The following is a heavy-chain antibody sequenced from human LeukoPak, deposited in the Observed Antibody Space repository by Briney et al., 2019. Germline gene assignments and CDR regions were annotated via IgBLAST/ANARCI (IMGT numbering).Heavy chain of an antibody. D-gene: IGHD5-24*01. V-gene: IGHV1-8*01. CDR3: AREMATKAYVIDY. J-gene: IGHJ4*02. CDR2: MNPNSGNT. CDR1: GYTFTSYD. Sequence: GASVKVSCKASGYTFTSYDINWVRQATGQGLEWMGWMNPNSGNTGYAQKLQGRVTMTRNTSISTAYMELSSLRSEDTAVYYCAREMATKAYVIDYWGQGTLVTVSS.